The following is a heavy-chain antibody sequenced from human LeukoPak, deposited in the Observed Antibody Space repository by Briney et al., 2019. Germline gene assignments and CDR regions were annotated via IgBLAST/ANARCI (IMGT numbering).Heavy chain of an antibody. CDR2: IYYSGST. D-gene: IGHD3-3*01. CDR1: GGSTSSYY. CDR3: ASSDLVGYYFDY. V-gene: IGHV4-59*08. Sequence: PSETLSLTCTVSGGSTSSYYWSWIRQPPGKGLEWIGYIYYSGSTNYNPSLKSRVTISVDTSKNQFSLKLSSVTAADTAVYYCASSDLVGYYFDYWGQGTLVTVSS. J-gene: IGHJ4*02.